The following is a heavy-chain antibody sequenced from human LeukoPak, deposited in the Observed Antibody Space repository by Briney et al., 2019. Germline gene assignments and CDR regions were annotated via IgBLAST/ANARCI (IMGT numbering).Heavy chain of an antibody. J-gene: IGHJ5*01. Sequence: PGGSLRLSCKASGFNFDGYWMTWVRQAPGKGLVWVSRIKGDGSHTIYADSVKGRFTISRDNAKNTLYLQMKSLRAEDTAVYYCVRDWDHFDFDSWGQGTLVTVSS. D-gene: IGHD3-9*01. CDR2: IKGDGSHT. CDR3: VRDWDHFDFDS. V-gene: IGHV3-74*01. CDR1: GFNFDGYW.